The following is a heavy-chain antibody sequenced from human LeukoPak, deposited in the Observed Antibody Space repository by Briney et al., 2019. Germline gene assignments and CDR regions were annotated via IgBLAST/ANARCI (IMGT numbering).Heavy chain of an antibody. CDR1: GGSISRGDYY. Sequence: SETLSLTCTVSGGSISRGDYYWSWIRQPPGKGLEWIGYIYYSGSTYYNPSLKSRVTISVDTSKNQFSLKLSSVTAADTAVYYCARVSLPNWFDPWGQGTLVTVSS. CDR2: IYYSGST. V-gene: IGHV4-30-4*01. CDR3: ARVSLPNWFDP. D-gene: IGHD3-16*02. J-gene: IGHJ5*02.